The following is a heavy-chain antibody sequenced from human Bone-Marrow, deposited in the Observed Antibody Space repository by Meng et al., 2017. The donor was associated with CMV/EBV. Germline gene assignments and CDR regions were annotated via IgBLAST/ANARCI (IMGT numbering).Heavy chain of an antibody. D-gene: IGHD2-2*01. CDR3: ARDQLPSRFIVVVPAAPDY. Sequence: GGSLRLSCVVSGFTFSNYALHWVRQAPGKGLEWVAVISYDGTNKYYADSVKGRFTISRGNSKSTLFLQMISLRGEDTAVYYCARDQLPSRFIVVVPAAPDYWGQGTLVTVSS. V-gene: IGHV3-30-3*01. CDR1: GFTFSNYA. J-gene: IGHJ4*02. CDR2: ISYDGTNK.